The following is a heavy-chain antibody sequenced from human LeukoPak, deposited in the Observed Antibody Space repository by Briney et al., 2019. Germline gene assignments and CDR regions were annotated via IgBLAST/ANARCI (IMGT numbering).Heavy chain of an antibody. CDR2: INAGNGNT. CDR1: GYTFTSYA. CDR3: ARGLYSSGWAEYFQH. V-gene: IGHV1-3*01. J-gene: IGHJ1*01. D-gene: IGHD6-19*01. Sequence: ASVKVSCKASGYTFTSYAMHWVRQAPGQRLEWMGSINAGNGNTKYSQKFQGRVTITRDTSASTAYMELSSLRSEDTAVYYCARGLYSSGWAEYFQHWGQGTLVTVSS.